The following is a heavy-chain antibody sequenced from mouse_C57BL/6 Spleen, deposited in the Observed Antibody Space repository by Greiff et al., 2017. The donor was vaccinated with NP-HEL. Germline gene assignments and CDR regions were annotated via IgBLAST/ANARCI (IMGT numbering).Heavy chain of an antibody. CDR2: IYPGSGST. V-gene: IGHV1-55*01. CDR3: ARYTTVVDWYFDV. CDR1: GYTFTSYW. J-gene: IGHJ1*03. Sequence: QVQLQQPGAELVKPGASVKMSCKTSGYTFTSYWITWVKQRPGQGLEWIGDIYPGSGSTNYNEKFKSKATLTVDTSSSTAYMQLSSLTSEDSAVYYCARYTTVVDWYFDVWGTGTTVTVSS. D-gene: IGHD1-1*01.